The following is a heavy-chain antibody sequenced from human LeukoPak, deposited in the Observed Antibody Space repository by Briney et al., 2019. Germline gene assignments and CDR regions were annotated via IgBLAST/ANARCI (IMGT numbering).Heavy chain of an antibody. CDR1: GGSISSSGYY. D-gene: IGHD5-24*01. CDR2: FSYTGNT. J-gene: IGHJ4*02. CDR3: ARLEMATINFDY. V-gene: IGHV4-39*01. Sequence: SETLSLTCTVSGGSISSSGYYWGWIRQPPGKGLEWIGSFSYTGNTYYNPSLKSRVAISVDTSKNQFSLKLRSVTAADTAVYYCARLEMATINFDYWGQGTLVTVSS.